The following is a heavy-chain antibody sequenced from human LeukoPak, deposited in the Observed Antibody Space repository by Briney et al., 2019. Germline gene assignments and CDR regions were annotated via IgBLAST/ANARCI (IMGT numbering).Heavy chain of an antibody. CDR1: GFTFGNYA. CDR3: AKKRPTGIPYYFDY. V-gene: IGHV3-23*03. CDR2: TYSGGST. J-gene: IGHJ4*02. D-gene: IGHD4-17*01. Sequence: GGSLRLSCTASGFTFGNYALSWVRQAPGKGLEWVSVTYSGGSTYYADSVKGRFTISRDNSKNTLYLQMNSLRAEDTAVYYCAKKRPTGIPYYFDYWGQGILVTVPS.